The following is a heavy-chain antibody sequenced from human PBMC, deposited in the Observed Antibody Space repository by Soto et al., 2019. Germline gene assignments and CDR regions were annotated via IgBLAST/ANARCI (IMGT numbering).Heavy chain of an antibody. CDR2: ISYDGRNK. D-gene: IGHD6-19*01. CDR1: GFTFSSYG. CDR3: VKDGSSGWPYFYDMDV. J-gene: IGHJ6*02. V-gene: IGHV3-30*18. Sequence: GGSLRLSXAASGFTFSSYGMHWVRQAPGKGLEWVAVISYDGRNKYYADAVKGRFTISRDNSKNTLYLQMSSLRAEDTAVYYCVKDGSSGWPYFYDMDVWGQGTTVTVSS.